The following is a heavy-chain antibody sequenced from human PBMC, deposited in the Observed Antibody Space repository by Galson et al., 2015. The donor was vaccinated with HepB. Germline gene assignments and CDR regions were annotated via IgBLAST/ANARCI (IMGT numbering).Heavy chain of an antibody. Sequence: SLRLSCAASGFTFSSYAMHWVRQAPGRGLEYVSAISSNGGSTYYADSVKGRFTISRDNSKNTLYLQMSSLRAEDTAVYYCVKEGGVYDILTGYYSWFDPWGQGTLVTVSS. CDR1: GFTFSSYA. CDR2: ISSNGGST. J-gene: IGHJ5*02. V-gene: IGHV3-64D*06. CDR3: VKEGGVYDILTGYYSWFDP. D-gene: IGHD3-9*01.